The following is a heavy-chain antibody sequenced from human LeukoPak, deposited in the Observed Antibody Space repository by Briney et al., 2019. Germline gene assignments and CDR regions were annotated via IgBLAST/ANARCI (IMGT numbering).Heavy chain of an antibody. Sequence: PSETLSRTCAVSGGSISTGNWWTWVRPSPDKGLEWVGEIYHNGSTNYNPSLKSRVTMSIENSKNHFSLRLTSLTAADTAVYYCARLLVRGVGGYYQYHYMDVWGKGTTVTVSS. D-gene: IGHD3-10*01. J-gene: IGHJ6*03. CDR1: GGSISTGNW. CDR2: IYHNGST. CDR3: ARLLVRGVGGYYQYHYMDV. V-gene: IGHV4-4*02.